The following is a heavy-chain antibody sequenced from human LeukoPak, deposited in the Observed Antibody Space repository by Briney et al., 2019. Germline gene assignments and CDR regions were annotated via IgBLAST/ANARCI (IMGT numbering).Heavy chain of an antibody. Sequence: GGSLTLSCAASGFTFSSFWMHWVRQDPGKGLVWVSRISPDGMTTVHADSVKGRFTVSRDNAKNTLYLQMNSLRAEDTAVYYCARNYRAGYSSGWYDCLDYWGQGTLVTVSS. V-gene: IGHV3-74*01. CDR2: ISPDGMTT. J-gene: IGHJ4*02. CDR1: GFTFSSFW. CDR3: ARNYRAGYSSGWYDCLDY. D-gene: IGHD6-19*01.